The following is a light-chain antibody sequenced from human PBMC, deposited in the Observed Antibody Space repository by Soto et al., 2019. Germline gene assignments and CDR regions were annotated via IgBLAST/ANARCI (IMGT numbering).Light chain of an antibody. V-gene: IGKV3-15*01. J-gene: IGKJ4*01. CDR1: QSLSSN. CDR2: GAS. CDR3: QYQGT. Sequence: EIVMTQSPATLSVSPGERATLSCRASQSLSSNLAWYQQKPGQAPRLLIYGASTRATGIPARFSGSGSGTEFTLTISSLQSEDVAVYYCQYQGTFGGGTKVEIK.